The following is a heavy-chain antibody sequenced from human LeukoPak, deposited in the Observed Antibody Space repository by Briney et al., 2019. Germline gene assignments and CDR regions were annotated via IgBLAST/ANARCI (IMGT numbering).Heavy chain of an antibody. CDR2: ISSGSKYI. CDR3: ARVYSGYHSFYDY. J-gene: IGHJ4*02. V-gene: IGHV3-21*01. D-gene: IGHD3-22*01. CDR1: GFSFSAYS. Sequence: GGSLRLSCTASGFSFSAYSMNWVCHAPSKGLEWVSTISSGSKYIDYADSVKGRFTVSRDNARNSLYLQMNSPRAEDTAVYFCARVYSGYHSFYDYWGQGTLVTVSS.